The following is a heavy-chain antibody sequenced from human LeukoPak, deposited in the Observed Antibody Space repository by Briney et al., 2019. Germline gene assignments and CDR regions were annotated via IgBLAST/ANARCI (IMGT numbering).Heavy chain of an antibody. D-gene: IGHD6-6*01. Sequence: ASVTVSCTASGYTFTDYYIHWVRQAPGQGLEWMGWINPNSGVTNYAQKFQGWIAMTRDTSMSTAYMELSRLRSDDTAVYYCARDSSSIYYYGMDVWGQGTTVTVSS. V-gene: IGHV1-2*04. CDR3: ARDSSSIYYYGMDV. CDR1: GYTFTDYY. J-gene: IGHJ6*02. CDR2: INPNSGVT.